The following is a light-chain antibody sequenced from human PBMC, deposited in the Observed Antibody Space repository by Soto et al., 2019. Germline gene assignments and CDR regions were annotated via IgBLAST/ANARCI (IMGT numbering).Light chain of an antibody. CDR2: GAF. Sequence: DIVMTQAPATLYVSPGERATLSCRASLSVNSNLAWYQQRPGQAPSLLICGAFNRATNISARLSGSGSGTEFTRTLTSLQSEEFAIYYCQQYNTSPRTFGQPTQVEIK. CDR1: LSVNSN. V-gene: IGKV3D-15*01. J-gene: IGKJ1*01. CDR3: QQYNTSPRT.